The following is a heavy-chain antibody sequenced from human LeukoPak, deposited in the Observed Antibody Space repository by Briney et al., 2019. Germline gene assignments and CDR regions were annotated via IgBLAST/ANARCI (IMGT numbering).Heavy chain of an antibody. Sequence: SVKVSCKASGGTFSSYAISWVRQPPGQGLEWMGGIIPIFGTANYAQKFQGRVTITADESTSTAYMELSSLRSEDTAVYYCARGYYYGSGSYPFDYWGQGTLVTVSS. D-gene: IGHD3-10*01. J-gene: IGHJ4*02. V-gene: IGHV1-69*13. CDR3: ARGYYYGSGSYPFDY. CDR1: GGTFSSYA. CDR2: IIPIFGTA.